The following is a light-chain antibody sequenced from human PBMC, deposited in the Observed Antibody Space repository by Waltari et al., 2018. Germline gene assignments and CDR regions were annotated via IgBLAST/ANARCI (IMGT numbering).Light chain of an antibody. V-gene: IGLV2-14*03. CDR3: SSYTSSGTLV. CDR2: DVS. Sequence: QSALTQPASVSGSPGQSITISCSGTSNDIGSYNYISWYQQHPGRAPKLMIYDVSDRPSGLSDRFSCSKSGNTASLVISGLQAEDEADYYCSSYTSSGTLVFGGGTKLTVL. CDR1: SNDIGSYNY. J-gene: IGLJ2*01.